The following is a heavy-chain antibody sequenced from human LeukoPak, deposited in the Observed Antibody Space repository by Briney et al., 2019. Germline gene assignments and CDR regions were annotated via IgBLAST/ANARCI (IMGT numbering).Heavy chain of an antibody. V-gene: IGHV5-10-1*01. J-gene: IGHJ6*04. D-gene: IGHD3-10*01. CDR1: GYSFTSYW. Sequence: GESLKISCKGSGYSFTSYWISWVHQMPGKGLEWMGRIDPSDSYTNYSPSFQGHVTISADKSISTAYLQWSSLKASDTAMYYCARREFGCSLYGMDVWGKGTTVTVSS. CDR2: IDPSDSYT. CDR3: ARREFGCSLYGMDV.